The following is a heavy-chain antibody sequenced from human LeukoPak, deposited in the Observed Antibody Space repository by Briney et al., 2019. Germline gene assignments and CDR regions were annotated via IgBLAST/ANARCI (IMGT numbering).Heavy chain of an antibody. D-gene: IGHD1-26*01. V-gene: IGHV3-21*01. CDR1: GFTFSSYS. CDR3: ARDRGSQRKAFDI. Sequence: GGSLRLSCAASGFTFSSYSMNWVRQAPGKGLEWVSSISSSSTYIYYADSVKGRFTISRDNAKNSLCLQMNSLRAEDTAVYYCARDRGSQRKAFDIWGQGTMVTVSS. CDR2: ISSSSTYI. J-gene: IGHJ3*02.